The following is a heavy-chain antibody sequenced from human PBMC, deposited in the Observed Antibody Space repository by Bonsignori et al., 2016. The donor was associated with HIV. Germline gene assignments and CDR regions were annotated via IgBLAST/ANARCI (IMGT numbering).Heavy chain of an antibody. CDR3: ARRGGDCISTTCNIY. J-gene: IGHJ4*02. Sequence: QVQLVQSGAEMKNPGASMKVSCKASGYTFTGYFIHWVRQAPGQGLEWMGRINPNSGGTNFAQKFQGRVTMTRDTSISTAYMELSRLRSDDTAVYYCARRGGDCISTTCNIYWGQGTLVT. CDR1: GYTFTGYF. CDR2: INPNSGGT. V-gene: IGHV1-2*06. D-gene: IGHD2-2*01.